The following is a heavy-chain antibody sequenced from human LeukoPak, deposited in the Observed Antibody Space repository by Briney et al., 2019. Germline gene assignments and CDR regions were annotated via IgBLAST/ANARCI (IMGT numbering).Heavy chain of an antibody. J-gene: IGHJ6*04. V-gene: IGHV1-24*01. CDR1: GYTLTELS. CDR3: ATRPPSGFPPYGMDV. D-gene: IGHD5-12*01. CDR2: FDPEDGET. Sequence: ASVKVSCKVSGYTLTELSMHWVRQAPGKGLEWKGGFDPEDGETISAQKFQGRVTMTEDTSTDTAYMELSSLRSEDTAVYYCATRPPSGFPPYGMDVWGKGTTVTVSS.